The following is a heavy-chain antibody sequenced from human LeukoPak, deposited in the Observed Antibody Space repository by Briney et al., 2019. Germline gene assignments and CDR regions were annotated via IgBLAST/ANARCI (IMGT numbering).Heavy chain of an antibody. CDR3: AREFSDIVVVVAATSAWFDP. D-gene: IGHD2-15*01. CDR1: GGSISSSSYY. CDR2: IYYSGST. V-gene: IGHV4-39*07. Sequence: SETLSLTCTDSGGSISSSSYYWGWIRQPPRKGLEWIGSIYYSGSTYYNPSLKSRVTISVDTSKNQFSLKLSSVTAADTAVYYCAREFSDIVVVVAATSAWFDPWGQGTLVTVSS. J-gene: IGHJ5*02.